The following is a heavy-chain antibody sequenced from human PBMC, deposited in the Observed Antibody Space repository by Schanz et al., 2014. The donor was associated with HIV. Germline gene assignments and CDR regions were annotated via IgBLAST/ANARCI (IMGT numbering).Heavy chain of an antibody. D-gene: IGHD2-15*01. Sequence: QVQLQESGPGPVKPSETLSLTCTVSGDSISSYYWNWIRQPAGKGLEWIGHIYSSGSTKYNPSLKSRPTMSGDTSKTQVARKLSPVTAADTAVYYCARQRQTEGYCSGGSCGGWGWFDPWGQGTLVTVSS. V-gene: IGHV4-4*07. CDR1: GDSISSYY. CDR3: ARQRQTEGYCSGGSCGGWGWFDP. CDR2: IYSSGST. J-gene: IGHJ5*02.